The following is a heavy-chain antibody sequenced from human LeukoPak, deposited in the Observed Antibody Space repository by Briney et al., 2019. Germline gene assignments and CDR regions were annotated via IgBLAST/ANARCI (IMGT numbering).Heavy chain of an antibody. CDR3: ATYGSGSYYYTYYYYYMDV. V-gene: IGHV4-39*07. CDR2: IDYTGNT. D-gene: IGHD3-10*01. Sequence: PSETLSLTCTVSGGSMSSTSYYWGWIRQPPGTGLEWIGTIDYTGNTHYNPSLKSRATISEDTSKNQFSLKLSSVTAADTAVYYCATYGSGSYYYTYYYYYMDVWGKGTTVTVSS. CDR1: GGSMSSTSYY. J-gene: IGHJ6*03.